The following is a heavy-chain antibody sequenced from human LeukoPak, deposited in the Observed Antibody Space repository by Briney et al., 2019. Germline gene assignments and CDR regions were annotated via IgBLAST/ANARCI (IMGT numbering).Heavy chain of an antibody. Sequence: LTGGSLRLSCAASGFTFSSYAMSWVRQAPGKGLEWVSAISGSGGSTYYADSVKGRFTISRDNSKNTLYLQMNSLRAEDTAVYYCAKGLTVVTRRAGGLVYWGQGTLATVSS. V-gene: IGHV3-23*01. J-gene: IGHJ4*02. CDR3: AKGLTVVTRRAGGLVY. CDR2: ISGSGGST. D-gene: IGHD4-23*01. CDR1: GFTFSSYA.